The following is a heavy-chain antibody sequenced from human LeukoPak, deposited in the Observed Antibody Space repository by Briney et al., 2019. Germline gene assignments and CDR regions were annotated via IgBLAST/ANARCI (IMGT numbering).Heavy chain of an antibody. V-gene: IGHV1-8*01. D-gene: IGHD3-22*01. Sequence: ASVKVSCKASGYTFTNHDINWVRQASGQGLEWMGWMHSNSGNTGYAQKFQGRVSMTTNPYISTAYMELSSLRSEDTAICYCARAVRDYYDSSGNYDAFDIWGQGTMVTVSS. J-gene: IGHJ3*02. CDR1: GYTFTNHD. CDR3: ARAVRDYYDSSGNYDAFDI. CDR2: MHSNSGNT.